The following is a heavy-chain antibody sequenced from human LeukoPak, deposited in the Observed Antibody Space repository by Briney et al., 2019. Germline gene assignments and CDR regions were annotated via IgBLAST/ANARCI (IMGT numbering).Heavy chain of an antibody. CDR2: ISSSSSYI. V-gene: IGHV3-21*01. CDR3: ARAAKEPYDILTGSDYDY. J-gene: IGHJ4*02. Sequence: PGGSLRLSCAASGFTFSSYSMNWVRQAPGKGLEWVSSISSSSSYIYYADSVKGRFTISRDNAKNSLYLQMNSLRAEDTAVYYCARAAKEPYDILTGSDYDYWGQGTLVTVSS. D-gene: IGHD3-9*01. CDR1: GFTFSSYS.